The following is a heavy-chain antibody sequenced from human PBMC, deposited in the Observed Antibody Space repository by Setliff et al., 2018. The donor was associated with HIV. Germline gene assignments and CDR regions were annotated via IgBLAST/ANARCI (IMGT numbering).Heavy chain of an antibody. CDR2: IYHGGST. V-gene: IGHV4-4*02. D-gene: IGHD6-19*01. CDR3: ARVTNSGKGRFDY. CDR1: GGSISSSNW. J-gene: IGHJ4*02. Sequence: PSETLSLTCAVSGGSISSSNWWSWVRQPPEKGLEWIGEIYHGGSTNYNPSPKSRVTISVDKSKNQFSLKLSSVTAADTAMYYCARVTNSGKGRFDYWGQGTLVTVSS.